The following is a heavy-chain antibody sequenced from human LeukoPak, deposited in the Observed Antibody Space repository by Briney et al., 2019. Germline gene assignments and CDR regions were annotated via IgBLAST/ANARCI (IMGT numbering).Heavy chain of an antibody. Sequence: ASVKVSCKASGYTFTGYYMHWLRQAPGQGLEWMVWINRNSGGTNYAQKFQGMLSMTRDTSISTAYMELSRLRADDTAVYYCARYCSSTSCYRVNDAFDIWGQGTMVTVSS. J-gene: IGHJ3*02. CDR2: INRNSGGT. V-gene: IGHV1-2*02. CDR1: GYTFTGYY. D-gene: IGHD2-2*01. CDR3: ARYCSSTSCYRVNDAFDI.